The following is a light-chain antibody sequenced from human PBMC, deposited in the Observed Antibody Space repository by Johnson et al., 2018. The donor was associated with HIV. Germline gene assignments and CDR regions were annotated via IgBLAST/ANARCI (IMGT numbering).Light chain of an antibody. CDR3: GTWDSSLSAHYV. Sequence: QSMLTQPPSVSAAPGQKVTISCSASSSNIVNIYISWYQHLPGTAPKLLIYDNHKRPSGIPDRFSGSKSGTSVTLAITGLQTGDEADYYCGTWDSSLSAHYVFGTGTKVTVL. CDR2: DNH. CDR1: SSNIVNIY. V-gene: IGLV1-51*01. J-gene: IGLJ1*01.